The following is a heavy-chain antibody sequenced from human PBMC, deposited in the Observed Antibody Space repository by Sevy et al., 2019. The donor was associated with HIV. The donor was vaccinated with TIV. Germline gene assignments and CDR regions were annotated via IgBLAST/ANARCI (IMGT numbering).Heavy chain of an antibody. V-gene: IGHV3-7*04. CDR3: VRVRAFLLFGELPRYRFDS. J-gene: IGHJ4*02. CDR1: GFTLSSYW. CDR2: IKQDGSKK. D-gene: IGHD3-10*01. Sequence: GGSLRLSCVASGFTLSSYWMSWVRQVPGQGLEWVADIKQDGSKKNYLDSVKGRFTISRDNAKKSLYLQMNNLRVEDTALYYCVRVRAFLLFGELPRYRFDSWGQGTLLTVSS.